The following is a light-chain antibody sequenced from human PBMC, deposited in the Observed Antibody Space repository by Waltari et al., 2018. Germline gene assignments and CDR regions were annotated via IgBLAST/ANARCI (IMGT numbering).Light chain of an antibody. Sequence: SYELTQPPSVSVSPGQTARITCSGDALPNQYAYWYQQKSGQAPVVIIYKDTERPSGIPERCSGSTSGTIVTLTISGVQAEDEADYYCQSADSSSKFQVFGGGTKLTVL. CDR1: ALPNQY. CDR3: QSADSSSKFQV. CDR2: KDT. V-gene: IGLV3-25*03. J-gene: IGLJ2*01.